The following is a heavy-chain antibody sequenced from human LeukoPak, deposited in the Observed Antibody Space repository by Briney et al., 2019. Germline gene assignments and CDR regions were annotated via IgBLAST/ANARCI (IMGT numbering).Heavy chain of an antibody. V-gene: IGHV4-39*01. Sequence: SETLSLTCSVSGGSISSTTSYWGWIRQPPGKGLEWIGSVYYSGGTYYTSSLKSRATISVDTSKNQFSLRLSSVTASDTAVYYCARLTPPQDYWGQGTLVTVSS. J-gene: IGHJ4*02. CDR1: GGSISSTTSY. CDR2: VYYSGGT. CDR3: ARLTPPQDY.